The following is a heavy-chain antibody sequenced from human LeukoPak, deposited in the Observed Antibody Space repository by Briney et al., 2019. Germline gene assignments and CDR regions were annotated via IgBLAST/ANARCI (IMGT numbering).Heavy chain of an antibody. CDR2: IYYSGST. Sequence: SETLSLTCTVSGVSISSYYWSWIRQPPGKGLEWIGYIYYSGSTYYNPSLKSRVTISVDTSKNQFSLKLSSVTAADTAVYYCASSGWSHDAFDIWGQGTMVTVSS. J-gene: IGHJ3*02. CDR3: ASSGWSHDAFDI. D-gene: IGHD6-19*01. CDR1: GVSISSYY. V-gene: IGHV4-59*06.